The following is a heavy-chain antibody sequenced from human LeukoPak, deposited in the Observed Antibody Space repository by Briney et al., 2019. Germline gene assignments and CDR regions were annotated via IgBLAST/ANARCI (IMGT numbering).Heavy chain of an antibody. CDR1: GGSFSGYY. CDR2: INHIGST. Sequence: PSETLSLTCAVYGGSFSGYYWSWIRQPPGKGLEWIGEINHIGSTNYNPSLKSRATISVDTSKNQFSLKLSSVTAADTAVYYCARGRKDIVVVVAAYFQHWGQGTLVTVSS. CDR3: ARGRKDIVVVVAAYFQH. D-gene: IGHD2-15*01. V-gene: IGHV4-34*01. J-gene: IGHJ1*01.